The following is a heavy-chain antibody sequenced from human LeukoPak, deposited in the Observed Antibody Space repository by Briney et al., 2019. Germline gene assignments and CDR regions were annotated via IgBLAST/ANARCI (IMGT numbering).Heavy chain of an antibody. V-gene: IGHV5-51*01. Sequence: GESLKISCKSSGYRFAIYWIGWVRQMPGKGLEWMGIIYPGDSDTQYSPSFQGQVTISVDKSINTAYLQWSSLKASDTATYYCASPLLVRNSSAFDDWGQGTVVTVSS. J-gene: IGHJ3*01. CDR1: GYRFAIYW. CDR3: ASPLLVRNSSAFDD. D-gene: IGHD6-6*01. CDR2: IYPGDSDT.